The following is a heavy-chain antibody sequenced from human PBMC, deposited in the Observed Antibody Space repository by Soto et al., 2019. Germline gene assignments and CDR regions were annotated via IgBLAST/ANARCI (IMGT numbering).Heavy chain of an antibody. J-gene: IGHJ4*02. CDR3: ARGRYGDY. D-gene: IGHD1-1*01. V-gene: IGHV1-18*01. Sequence: QVHLVQSGAEVKKPGASVKVSCKGSGYTFTSYGTTWVRQAPGQGLEWMGWISARNGNTVYAQKLQGRVTVTRDTSTSTAYMELRSLRSDDTAVYYCARGRYGDYWGQGALVTVSS. CDR2: ISARNGNT. CDR1: GYTFTSYG.